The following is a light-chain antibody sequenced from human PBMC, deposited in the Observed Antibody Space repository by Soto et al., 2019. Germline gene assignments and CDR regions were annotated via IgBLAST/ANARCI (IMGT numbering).Light chain of an antibody. V-gene: IGKV3-20*01. Sequence: EIVLTQSPGTLSLSPGERATLSCRASQSVTSSYLAWYQQRPGQAPRLLIYGASSRATGIPDRFSGSGSGADFTLTISRLEPEDSAVYYCQQYGISPFNFGQGTKLEI. CDR1: QSVTSSY. J-gene: IGKJ2*01. CDR3: QQYGISPFN. CDR2: GAS.